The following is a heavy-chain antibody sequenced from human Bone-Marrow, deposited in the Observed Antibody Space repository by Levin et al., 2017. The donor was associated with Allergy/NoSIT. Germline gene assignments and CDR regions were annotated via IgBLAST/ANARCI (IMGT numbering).Heavy chain of an antibody. CDR1: GGSISSGGYS. CDR3: ARALSRYGDYSEGLSEAFDI. J-gene: IGHJ3*02. D-gene: IGHD4-17*01. Sequence: SETLSLTCAVSGGSISSGGYSWSWIRQPPGKGLEWIGYIYHSGSTYYNPSLKSRVTISVDRSKNQFSLKLSSVTAADTAVYYCARALSRYGDYSEGLSEAFDIWGQGTMVTVSS. CDR2: IYHSGST. V-gene: IGHV4-30-2*01.